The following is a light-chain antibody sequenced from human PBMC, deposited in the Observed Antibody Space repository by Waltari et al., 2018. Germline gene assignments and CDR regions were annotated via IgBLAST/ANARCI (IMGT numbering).Light chain of an antibody. CDR1: QSVDMY. V-gene: IGKV3-11*01. CDR2: DTS. CDR3: QQRRNWPLT. J-gene: IGKJ4*01. Sequence: EIVLTQSPATLSLSPGERPTLPCSASQSVDMYLAWYQQRPGQAPRLLIYDTSNRATDIPARFSGSGSETDFSLTISSLEPEDFAVYYCQQRRNWPLTFGGGTKVEIK.